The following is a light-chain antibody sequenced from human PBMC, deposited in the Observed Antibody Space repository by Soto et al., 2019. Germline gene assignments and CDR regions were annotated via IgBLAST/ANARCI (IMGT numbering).Light chain of an antibody. J-gene: IGKJ5*01. CDR3: QPRNACPQIP. Sequence: DSVGTQSTATRSLYPEEKATLFCRVSQSVRTYLAWYQQKRGQAPRLLMYDASNRASGVPARFSGSGSGTDFTLTISSLEPEDFAVYYCQPRNACPQIPFAQGTLL. CDR1: QSVRTY. V-gene: IGKV3-11*01. CDR2: DAS.